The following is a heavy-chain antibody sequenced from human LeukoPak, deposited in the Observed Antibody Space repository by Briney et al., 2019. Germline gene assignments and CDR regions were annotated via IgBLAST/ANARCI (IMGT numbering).Heavy chain of an antibody. CDR3: GRDPNGDYVGAFEF. D-gene: IGHD4-17*01. Sequence: GGSLRLSCAASGFTFSRYALVWVRQAPGKGLEWVSASWSGGKTLYADAVKGRFTISRDNSKSTLYLQMNSLRAEDTAVYFCGRDPNGDYVGAFEFWGHGTMVIVSS. CDR2: SWSGGKT. J-gene: IGHJ3*01. V-gene: IGHV3-23*01. CDR1: GFTFSRYA.